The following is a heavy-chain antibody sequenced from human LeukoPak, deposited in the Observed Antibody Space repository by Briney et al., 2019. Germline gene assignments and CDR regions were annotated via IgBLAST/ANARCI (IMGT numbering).Heavy chain of an antibody. CDR3: ARAYSSSSRRHQLVLSYFDY. J-gene: IGHJ4*02. CDR1: GYTFTSYG. Sequence: ASVKVSCKASGYTFTSYGISWVRQAPGQGLEWMGWISAYNGNTNYAQKLQGRVTMTTDTSTSTAYMELRSLRSDDTAVYYCARAYSSSSRRHQLVLSYFDYWGQGTLVTVSS. V-gene: IGHV1-18*01. CDR2: ISAYNGNT. D-gene: IGHD6-6*01.